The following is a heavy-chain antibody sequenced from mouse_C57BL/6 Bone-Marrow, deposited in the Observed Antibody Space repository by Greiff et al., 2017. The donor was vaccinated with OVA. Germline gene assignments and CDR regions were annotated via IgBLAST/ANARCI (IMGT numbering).Heavy chain of an antibody. CDR2: FHPYNDDT. CDR3: ARAYYGSRGDWYFDV. CDR1: GYTFTTYP. J-gene: IGHJ1*03. V-gene: IGHV1-47*01. Sequence: VQLQESGAELVKPGASVKMSCKASGYTFTTYPIEWMKQNHGKSLEWIGNFHPYNDDTKYNEKFKGKATLTVEKSSSTVYLEHSRLTSDDSAVYYCARAYYGSRGDWYFDVWGTGTTVTVSS. D-gene: IGHD1-1*01.